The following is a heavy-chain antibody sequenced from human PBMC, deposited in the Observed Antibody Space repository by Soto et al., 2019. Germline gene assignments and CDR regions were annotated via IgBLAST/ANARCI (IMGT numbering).Heavy chain of an antibody. J-gene: IGHJ4*02. D-gene: IGHD6-13*01. CDR2: IYPGDSDT. CDR1: GYSFTSYW. Sequence: GESLKTSWKGTGYSFTSYWIGWVRQMPGKGLEWMGIIYPGDSDTRYSPSFQGQVTISADKSISTAYLQWSSLKASDTAMYYCASLDYQLYNIAAAGAFDYWGQRTQVTVSS. CDR3: ASLDYQLYNIAAAGAFDY. V-gene: IGHV5-51*01.